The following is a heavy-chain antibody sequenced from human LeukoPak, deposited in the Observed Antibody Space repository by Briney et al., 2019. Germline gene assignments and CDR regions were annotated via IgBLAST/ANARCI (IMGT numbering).Heavy chain of an antibody. CDR1: GFTFSSYA. D-gene: IGHD1-26*01. J-gene: IGHJ4*02. V-gene: IGHV3-23*01. Sequence: PGGSLRLSCAASGFTFSSYAMSWVRQAPGKGLEWVSAISGSGGSTYYADSAKGRFTISRDNSKNTLYLQMNSLRAEDTAVYYCAKAPDQWETAFDYWGQGTLVTVSS. CDR2: ISGSGGST. CDR3: AKAPDQWETAFDY.